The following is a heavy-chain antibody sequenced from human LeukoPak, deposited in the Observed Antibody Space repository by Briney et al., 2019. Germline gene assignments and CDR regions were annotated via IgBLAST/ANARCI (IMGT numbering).Heavy chain of an antibody. CDR3: ARGISSWFRGGFDP. Sequence: GASVKVSCKASGYTFTSYYMHWVRQAPGQGLERMGIINPSGGSTSYAQKFQGRVTMTRNTSISTAYMELSSLRSEDTAVYYCARGISSWFRGGFDPWGQGTLVTVSS. CDR1: GYTFTSYY. CDR2: INPSGGST. D-gene: IGHD6-13*01. J-gene: IGHJ5*02. V-gene: IGHV1-46*01.